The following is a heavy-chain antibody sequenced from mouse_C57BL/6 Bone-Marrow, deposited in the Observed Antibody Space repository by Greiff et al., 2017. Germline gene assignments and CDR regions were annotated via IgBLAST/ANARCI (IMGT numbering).Heavy chain of an antibody. J-gene: IGHJ3*01. CDR1: GYTFTSYW. V-gene: IGHV1-69*01. Sequence: VQLQQSGADFVMPGASVKLSCKASGYTFTSYWMHWVKQTPGQGLEWIADIDPSDSYTNYTQKFKGKSTLTVDKSSSTAYMQLNSLTSEDTAVYYCARSRTGRWAYWGQGTLITVSA. CDR3: ARSRTGRWAY. CDR2: IDPSDSYT. D-gene: IGHD4-1*01.